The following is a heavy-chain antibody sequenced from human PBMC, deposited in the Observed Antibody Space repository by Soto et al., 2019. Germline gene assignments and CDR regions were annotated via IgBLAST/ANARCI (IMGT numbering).Heavy chain of an antibody. V-gene: IGHV3-11*01. Sequence: QVQLLESGGGLVKPGGSLRLSCAASGFIFSDLYMTWIRQAPGKGLEWVSYISGGGETIHYADSVRGRFTVSRDNARRSLYLQMNSLRAEDTAVYYCAIYCSGGSCVHLDAFDIWGQGTMVTVSS. CDR2: ISGGGETI. D-gene: IGHD2-15*01. CDR3: AIYCSGGSCVHLDAFDI. J-gene: IGHJ3*02. CDR1: GFIFSDLY.